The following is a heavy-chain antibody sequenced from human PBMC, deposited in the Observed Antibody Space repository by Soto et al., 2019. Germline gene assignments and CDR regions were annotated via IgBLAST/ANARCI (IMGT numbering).Heavy chain of an antibody. D-gene: IGHD6-19*01. CDR2: ISYDGSNK. Sequence: QVQLVESGGGVVQPGRSLRLSCAASGLTFRNYGMHWVRQAPGKGLEWVAVISYDGSNKYYADSVKGRFTISRDNSKNTLYLQMTSLRVEDTAVYYCVSLRRDSTGWYYFDYWGQGTLVTVSS. V-gene: IGHV3-30*03. CDR3: VSLRRDSTGWYYFDY. J-gene: IGHJ4*02. CDR1: GLTFRNYG.